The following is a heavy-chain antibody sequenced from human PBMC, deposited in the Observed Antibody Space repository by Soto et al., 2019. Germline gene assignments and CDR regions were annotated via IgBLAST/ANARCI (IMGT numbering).Heavy chain of an antibody. J-gene: IGHJ4*02. D-gene: IGHD3-10*01. V-gene: IGHV3-30-3*01. Sequence: QVQLVESGGGVVQPGRSLRLSCAASGFTFSSHSIQWVRQAPGKGLEWVAVISYDGSSKYYADSVKGRFTIARDNSKNTAYLQMNSLRAEDTAVFCCARELSTSGDLDYWGQGTLVIVSS. CDR1: GFTFSSHS. CDR3: ARELSTSGDLDY. CDR2: ISYDGSSK.